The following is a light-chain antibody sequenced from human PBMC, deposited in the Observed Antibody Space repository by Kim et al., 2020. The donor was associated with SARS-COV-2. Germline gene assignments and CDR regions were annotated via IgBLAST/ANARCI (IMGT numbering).Light chain of an antibody. Sequence: SSELTQDPAVSVALGQTVRITCQGDSLRRFYASWYQLKPGQAPIFVLYGKDNRPSGIPDRFSGSTSGNTASMTITGAQADDEADYYCNSRDSSGNSYVFGTGTKVTVI. V-gene: IGLV3-19*01. CDR1: SLRRFY. CDR2: GKD. CDR3: NSRDSSGNSYV. J-gene: IGLJ1*01.